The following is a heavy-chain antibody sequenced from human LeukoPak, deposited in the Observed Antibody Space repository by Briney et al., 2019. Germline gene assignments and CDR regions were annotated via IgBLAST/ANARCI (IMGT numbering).Heavy chain of an antibody. CDR2: IYPGDSDT. J-gene: IGHJ4*02. CDR1: GYSFTSYW. Sequence: GEPLQISCKGSGYSFTSYWIGWVRQMPGKGLEWMGIIYPGDSDTRYSPSFQGQVTISADKSISTAYLQWSSLKASDTAMYYCAIKGDYYDSSGYYYYFDYWGQGTLVTVSS. D-gene: IGHD3-22*01. V-gene: IGHV5-51*01. CDR3: AIKGDYYDSSGYYYYFDY.